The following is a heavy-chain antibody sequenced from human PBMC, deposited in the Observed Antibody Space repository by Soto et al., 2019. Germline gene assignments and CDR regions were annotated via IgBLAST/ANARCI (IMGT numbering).Heavy chain of an antibody. D-gene: IGHD3-3*01. J-gene: IGHJ3*02. CDR1: GFTFSSYA. CDR2: ISYEGSNK. V-gene: IGHV3-30-3*01. CDR3: ARIHPTYDFWSGPGASGDAFDI. Sequence: PGGSLRLSCAASGFTFSSYAMHWVRQAPGKGLEWVAVISYEGSNKYYADSVKGRFNISRDNSKNTLYLKMNSLRAEDTAVYYCARIHPTYDFWSGPGASGDAFDIWGQGTMVTVSS.